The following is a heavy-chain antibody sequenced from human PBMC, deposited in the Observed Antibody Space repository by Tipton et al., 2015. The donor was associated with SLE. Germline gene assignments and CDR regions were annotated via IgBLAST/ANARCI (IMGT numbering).Heavy chain of an antibody. J-gene: IGHJ5*02. CDR3: ARAWDVLPADLWASDNWFDP. D-gene: IGHD1-26*01. CDR1: GYSISRGYY. CDR2: IYRSGST. Sequence: TLSLTCTVSGYSISRGYYWGWIRQPPGKGLEWIGSIYRSGSTYYNPSLKSRVFMSLDTSNNQFSLNLDSLTAADTAVYYCARAWDVLPADLWASDNWFDPWGQGTLVTVSS. V-gene: IGHV4-38-2*02.